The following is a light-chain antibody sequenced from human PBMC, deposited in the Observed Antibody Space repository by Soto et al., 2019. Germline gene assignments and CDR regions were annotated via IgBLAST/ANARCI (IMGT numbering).Light chain of an antibody. V-gene: IGKV1-12*01. CDR3: QQTSAFPRT. CDR2: GAS. J-gene: IGKJ1*01. CDR1: RDISNS. Sequence: DIQMTQSPSSVSASVGDRLTITCRASRDISNSLAWYRQTPGKAPKLLLRGASSLHRGVPSRFSGGGAGTEFTLTISSLQPEDFATYYCQQTSAFPRTFGQGTKVDVK.